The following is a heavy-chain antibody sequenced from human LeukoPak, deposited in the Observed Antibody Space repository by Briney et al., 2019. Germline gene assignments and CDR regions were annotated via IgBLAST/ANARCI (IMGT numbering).Heavy chain of an antibody. CDR3: AKEISYGRDY. CDR2: IRYDGSNK. J-gene: IGHJ4*02. D-gene: IGHD5-18*01. V-gene: IGHV3-30*02. Sequence: GGSLRLSCAASGFTFSSYAMHWVRQAPGKGLEWVAFIRYDGSNKYYADSVKGRFTISRDNSKNTLYLQMNSLRAEDTAVYYCAKEISYGRDYWGQGTLVTVSS. CDR1: GFTFSSYA.